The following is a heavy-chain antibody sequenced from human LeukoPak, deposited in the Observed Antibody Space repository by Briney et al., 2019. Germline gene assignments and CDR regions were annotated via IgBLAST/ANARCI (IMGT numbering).Heavy chain of an antibody. V-gene: IGHV3-9*01. CDR3: ARETTVTTPGY. D-gene: IGHD4-11*01. CDR1: GFTFDDYA. J-gene: IGHJ4*02. CDR2: ISWNSGSI. Sequence: PGGSLRLSCAASGFTFDDYAMHWVRQAPGKGLEWVSGISWNSGSIGYADSVKGRFTISRDNAKNSLYLQMNSLRAEDTAVYYCARETTVTTPGYWGQGTLVTVSS.